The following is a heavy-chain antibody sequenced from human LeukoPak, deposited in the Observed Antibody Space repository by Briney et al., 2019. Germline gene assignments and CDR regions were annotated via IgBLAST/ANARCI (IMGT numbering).Heavy chain of an antibody. V-gene: IGHV4-59*01. Sequence: SETLSLTCTVSGGSISSYYWSWIRQPPGKGLEWIGYIYYSGNTNYNPSLKSRVTISVDTSKNQFSLKLSSVTAADTAVYYCARRRRHCTNGVCLYYFDYWGQGTLVTVSS. J-gene: IGHJ4*02. D-gene: IGHD2-8*01. CDR2: IYYSGNT. CDR3: ARRRRHCTNGVCLYYFDY. CDR1: GGSISSYY.